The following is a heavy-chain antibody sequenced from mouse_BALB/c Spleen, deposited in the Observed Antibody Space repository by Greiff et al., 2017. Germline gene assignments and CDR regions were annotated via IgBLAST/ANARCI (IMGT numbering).Heavy chain of an antibody. CDR2: ISSGSSTI. Sequence: DVQLVESGGGLVQPGGSRKLSCAASGFTFSSFGMHWVRQAPEKGLEWVAYISSGSSTIYYADTVKGRFTISRDNPKNTLFLQMTSLRSEDTAMYYCARFTTATLFDYWGQGTTLTVSS. V-gene: IGHV5-17*02. CDR1: GFTFSSFG. D-gene: IGHD1-2*01. J-gene: IGHJ2*01. CDR3: ARFTTATLFDY.